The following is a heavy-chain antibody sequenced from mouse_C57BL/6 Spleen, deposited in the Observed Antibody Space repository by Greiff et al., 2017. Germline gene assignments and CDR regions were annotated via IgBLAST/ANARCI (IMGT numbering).Heavy chain of an antibody. CDR3: ARRGDFPYAMDY. CDR1: GFTFSDYY. J-gene: IGHJ4*01. CDR2: ISNGGGST. V-gene: IGHV5-12*01. Sequence: EVQLVESGGGLVQPGGSLKLSCAASGFTFSDYYMYWVRQTPEKRLEWVAYISNGGGSTYYPDTVKSRFTISRDNDKNTLYLQMSRLKSEDTAMYYCARRGDFPYAMDYWGQGTSVTVSS.